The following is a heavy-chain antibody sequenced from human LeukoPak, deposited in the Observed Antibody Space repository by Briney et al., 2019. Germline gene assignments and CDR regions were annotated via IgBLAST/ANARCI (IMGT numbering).Heavy chain of an antibody. CDR2: ISGSGGST. J-gene: IGHJ4*02. CDR1: GFTFSSYA. D-gene: IGHD6-13*01. CDR3: ARDNSDPKAAEGY. Sequence: PGGSLRLSCAASGFTFSSYAMSWVRQAPGKGLEWVSAISGSGGSTYYADSVKGRFTISRGNSKNALYLQMNSLRAEDTAVYYCARDNSDPKAAEGYWGQGTLVTVSS. V-gene: IGHV3-23*01.